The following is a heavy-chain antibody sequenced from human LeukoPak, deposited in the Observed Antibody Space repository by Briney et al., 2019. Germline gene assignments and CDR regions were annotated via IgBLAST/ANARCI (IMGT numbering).Heavy chain of an antibody. Sequence: ASVKVSCKASGYTFTSYGISWVRQAPGQGLEWMGWISAYNGNTNYAQKLQGRVIMTTDTSTSTAYMELRSLRSDDTAVYYCATSRGVQNWFDPWGQGTLVTVSS. J-gene: IGHJ5*02. CDR1: GYTFTSYG. D-gene: IGHD4/OR15-4a*01. V-gene: IGHV1-18*01. CDR2: ISAYNGNT. CDR3: ATSRGVQNWFDP.